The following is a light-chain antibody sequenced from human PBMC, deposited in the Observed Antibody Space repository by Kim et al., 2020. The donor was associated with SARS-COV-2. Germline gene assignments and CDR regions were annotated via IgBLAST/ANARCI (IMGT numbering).Light chain of an antibody. CDR1: NIRSKN. V-gene: IGLV3-9*01. CDR2: ADN. J-gene: IGLJ3*02. CDR3: QVWDSSNVV. Sequence: SYELTQPLSVSVALGQTATITCEANNIRSKNVQWYQQRPGQAPVLVIYADNKRPSGIPERFSGSNSGNTATLTVSRAQAGDEADYYCQVWDSSNVVFGGG.